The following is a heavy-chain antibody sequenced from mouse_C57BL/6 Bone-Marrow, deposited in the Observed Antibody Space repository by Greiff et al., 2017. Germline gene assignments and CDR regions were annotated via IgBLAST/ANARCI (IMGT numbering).Heavy chain of an antibody. Sequence: VQRVESGAELVKPGASVKLSCKASGYTFTSYWMHWVKQRPGQGLEWIGMIHPNSGSTNYNEKFKSKATLTVDKSSSTAYMQLSSLTSEDSAVYYCARGGITTVVAPYYFDYWGQGTTLTVSS. V-gene: IGHV1-64*01. CDR1: GYTFTSYW. J-gene: IGHJ2*01. CDR2: IHPNSGST. D-gene: IGHD1-1*01. CDR3: ARGGITTVVAPYYFDY.